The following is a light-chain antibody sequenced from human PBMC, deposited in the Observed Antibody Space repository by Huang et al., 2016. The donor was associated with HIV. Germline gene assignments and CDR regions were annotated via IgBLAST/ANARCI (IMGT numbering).Light chain of an antibody. Sequence: VMTQSPASLSASPGARVTLSCGASQGVRTNLAWYQQKPGQAPTLLMFGASTRATGTPPMFSGSGSGTDFTLTITSLQSSDSAIYYCQQYNDWPPLTFGGGTKVEI. V-gene: IGKV3D-15*01. J-gene: IGKJ4*01. CDR2: GAS. CDR3: QQYNDWPPLT. CDR1: QGVRTN.